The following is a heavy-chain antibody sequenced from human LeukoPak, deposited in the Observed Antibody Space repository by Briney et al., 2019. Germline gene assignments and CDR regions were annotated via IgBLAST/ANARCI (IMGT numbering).Heavy chain of an antibody. D-gene: IGHD4-11*01. CDR1: GCIFSSYA. Sequence: GWSVRLSCVSSGCIFSSYARSGVRQAPGREREGVSAISGSGGSTYYADAVTSRSNITRNNSTNTLYLQMNSLTAEDTAVYYRAKATTREYSNYVNYYGMDVWGQGTTVTVSS. V-gene: IGHV3-23*01. J-gene: IGHJ6*02. CDR3: AKATTREYSNYVNYYGMDV. CDR2: ISGSGGST.